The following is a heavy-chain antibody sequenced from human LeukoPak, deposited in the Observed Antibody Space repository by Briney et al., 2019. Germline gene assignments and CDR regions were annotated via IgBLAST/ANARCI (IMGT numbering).Heavy chain of an antibody. J-gene: IGHJ4*02. V-gene: IGHV4-59*12. CDR1: SFPINSYH. CDR3: AGRSVVVADEIDY. D-gene: IGHD2-15*01. Sequence: SVTVSLTCTVSSFPINSYHWIWTPHPPGEGWVWISHLYYSGSTNYHPSLERRVTISVDTSKNHFFLTMSSVTAAHTAVYYCAGRSVVVADEIDYWGEGTLVTVSS. CDR2: LYYSGST.